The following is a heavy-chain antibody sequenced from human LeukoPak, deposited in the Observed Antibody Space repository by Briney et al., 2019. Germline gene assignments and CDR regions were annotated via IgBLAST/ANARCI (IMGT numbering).Heavy chain of an antibody. CDR1: GYTFTSYD. D-gene: IGHD2-2*01. CDR2: INPNSGGT. CDR3: ARAFPLPAASHVDY. Sequence: GASVKVSCKASGYTFTSYDINWVRQAPGQGLEWMGRINPNSGGTNYAQKFQGRVTMTRDTSISTAYMELSRLRSDDTAVYYCARAFPLPAASHVDYWGQGTLVTVSS. V-gene: IGHV1-2*06. J-gene: IGHJ4*02.